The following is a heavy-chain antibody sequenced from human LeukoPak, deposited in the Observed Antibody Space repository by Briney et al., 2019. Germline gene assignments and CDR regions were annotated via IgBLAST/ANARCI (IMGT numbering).Heavy chain of an antibody. CDR3: ARAWEVVAFDY. D-gene: IGHD3-22*01. CDR1: GGSISSGGYY. Sequence: PSETLSLTCTVSGGSISSGGYYWSWIRQHPGKGLEWIGYIYYSGSTYYNPSLKSRVTISVDTSKNQFSLKLSSVTAADTAVYYRARAWEVVAFDYWGQGTLVTVSS. CDR2: IYYSGST. V-gene: IGHV4-31*03. J-gene: IGHJ4*02.